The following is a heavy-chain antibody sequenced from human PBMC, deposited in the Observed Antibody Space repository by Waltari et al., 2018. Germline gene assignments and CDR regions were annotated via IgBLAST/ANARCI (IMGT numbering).Heavy chain of an antibody. V-gene: IGHV3-74*03. CDR1: GLTFSSYF. D-gene: IGHD2-8*01. CDR2: ITREGTYA. CDR3: ARGPNEAPGLGDY. Sequence: EVRLVESGGGSVQPGGALRLSCAASGLTFSSYFMHWVRQVPGKGLVWVSRITREGTYATYADFAKGRFTISRDNAKDTLYLRMVSLRVDDTAVYYCARGPNEAPGLGDYWGQGTLVTVSS. J-gene: IGHJ4*02.